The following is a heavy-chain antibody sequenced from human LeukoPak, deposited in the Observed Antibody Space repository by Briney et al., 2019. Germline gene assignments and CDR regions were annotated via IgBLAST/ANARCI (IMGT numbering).Heavy chain of an antibody. J-gene: IGHJ5*02. CDR3: ARGRIGYYFLRVPLDP. Sequence: KPSETLSLTCAVYGGSFSGYYWSWIRQPPGKGLEWIGEINHSGSTNYNPSLKSRVTISVDTSKNQFSLKLSSVTAADTAVYYCARGRIGYYFLRVPLDPWGQGTLVTVSS. V-gene: IGHV4-34*01. CDR1: GGSFSGYY. CDR2: INHSGST. D-gene: IGHD3-3*01.